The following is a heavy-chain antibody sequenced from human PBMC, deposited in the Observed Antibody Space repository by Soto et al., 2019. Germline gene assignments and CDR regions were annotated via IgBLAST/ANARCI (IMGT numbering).Heavy chain of an antibody. CDR2: INSDGSST. CDR3: ARTRGGGYSSGWYWG. V-gene: IGHV3-74*01. Sequence: EVQLVESGGGLVQPGGSLRLSCAASGFTFSSYWMHWVHQAPGKGLVWVSRINSDGSSTSYADSVKGRFTISRDNAKNTLYLQMNSLRAEDTAVYYCARTRGGGYSSGWYWGWGQGTLVTVSS. J-gene: IGHJ4*02. D-gene: IGHD6-19*01. CDR1: GFTFSSYW.